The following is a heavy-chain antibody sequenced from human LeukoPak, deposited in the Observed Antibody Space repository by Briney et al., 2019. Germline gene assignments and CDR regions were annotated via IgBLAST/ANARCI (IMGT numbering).Heavy chain of an antibody. V-gene: IGHV3-48*03. CDR2: ISNSGSTI. D-gene: IGHD3-10*01. J-gene: IGHJ4*02. Sequence: GGSLRLSCAASGFTFRSYEMHWVRQAPGKGLEWVSYISNSGSTIYYADSVKGRSTISRDNTKNSLYLLMNSLRAEDTAVYYCVRERFHGSGAPKFDFWGQGTLVTVSS. CDR1: GFTFRSYE. CDR3: VRERFHGSGAPKFDF.